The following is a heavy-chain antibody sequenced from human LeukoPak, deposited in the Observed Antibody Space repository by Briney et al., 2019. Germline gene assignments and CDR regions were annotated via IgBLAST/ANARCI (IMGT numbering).Heavy chain of an antibody. J-gene: IGHJ4*02. D-gene: IGHD1-26*01. CDR2: ITGSGDST. Sequence: GGSLRLSCAASGFTFTTYAMSWVRQAPGKGLEWVSSITGSGDSTYYADSVKGRSTISRDNSKNTLYLQMNSLRAEDTAVYHYARDGGSYLQPTDYWGQGTLVTVSS. CDR1: GFTFTTYA. CDR3: ARDGGSYLQPTDY. V-gene: IGHV3-23*01.